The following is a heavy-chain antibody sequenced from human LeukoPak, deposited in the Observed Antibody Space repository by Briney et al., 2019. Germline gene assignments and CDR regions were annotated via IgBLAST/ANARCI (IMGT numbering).Heavy chain of an antibody. V-gene: IGHV1-69*05. Sequence: SVKVSFKASGGTFSSYAISWARPAPGQGLEWMGRIIPIFGTANYAQKFQGRVTITTDESTSTAYMELSSLRSEDTAVYYCGSVAGRGGYWGQGTLVTVSS. CDR3: GSVAGRGGY. CDR2: IIPIFGTA. CDR1: GGTFSSYA. D-gene: IGHD6-19*01. J-gene: IGHJ4*02.